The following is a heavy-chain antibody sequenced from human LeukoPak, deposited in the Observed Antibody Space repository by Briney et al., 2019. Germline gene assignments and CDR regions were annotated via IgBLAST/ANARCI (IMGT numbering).Heavy chain of an antibody. CDR1: GFTFSSYW. Sequence: GGSLRLSCAASGFTFSSYWMHWVRQAPGKGLEWVAIISYDGSNEYYADSVKGRFTISRDNSKNTLYLQMSSLRAADTAVYYCARDKDTSYLSSFDYWGQGTLVTVSS. CDR3: ARDKDTSYLSSFDY. D-gene: IGHD2-2*01. J-gene: IGHJ4*02. CDR2: ISYDGSNE. V-gene: IGHV3-30*03.